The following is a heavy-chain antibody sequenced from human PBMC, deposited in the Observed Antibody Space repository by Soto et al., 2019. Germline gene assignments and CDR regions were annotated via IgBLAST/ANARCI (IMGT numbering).Heavy chain of an antibody. CDR2: INQDGGQT. CDR3: VRSGYCSSTSCPTGYSFDY. D-gene: IGHD2-2*01. V-gene: IGHV3-7*01. J-gene: IGHJ4*02. CDR1: GFTFSRYW. Sequence: GGSLRLSCGASGFTFSRYWMNWVRQAPGKGLEWVANINQDGGQTYYVDSVKGRFTISRNNAKNFLYLQMDSLRAEDTAVYYCVRSGYCSSTSCPTGYSFDYWGQGTLVTVPQ.